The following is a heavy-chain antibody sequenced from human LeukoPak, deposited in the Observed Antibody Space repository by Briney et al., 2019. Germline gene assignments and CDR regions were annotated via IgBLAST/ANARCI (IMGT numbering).Heavy chain of an antibody. V-gene: IGHV1-18*01. CDR3: ARDGQSSEYSSSWYFYYYYYMDV. Sequence: ASVKVSCKASGYTFTSYGISWVRQAPGQGLEWMGWISAYNGNTNYAQKLQGRVTMTTDTSTSTAYMELRSLRSDDTAVYYCARDGQSSEYSSSWYFYYYYYMDVWGKGTTVTVSS. D-gene: IGHD6-13*01. CDR1: GYTFTSYG. CDR2: ISAYNGNT. J-gene: IGHJ6*03.